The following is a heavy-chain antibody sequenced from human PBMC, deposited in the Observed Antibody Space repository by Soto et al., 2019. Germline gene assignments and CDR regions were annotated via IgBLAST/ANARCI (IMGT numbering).Heavy chain of an antibody. V-gene: IGHV1-69*13. CDR1: GGTFSSYA. J-gene: IGHJ4*02. Sequence: SVKVSCKASGGTFSSYAISWVRQAPGQGLEWMGGIIPIFGTANYAQKFQGRVTITADESTSTAYMELSSLRSEDTAVYYCPSMVTSHPYFDYWGQGTLVTVSS. D-gene: IGHD2-21*02. CDR3: PSMVTSHPYFDY. CDR2: IIPIFGTA.